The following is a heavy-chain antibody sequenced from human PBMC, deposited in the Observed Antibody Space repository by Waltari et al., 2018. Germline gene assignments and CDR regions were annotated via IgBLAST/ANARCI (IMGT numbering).Heavy chain of an antibody. CDR3: ARDPYGGVAPYSYGMDA. CDR2: INGNSGAK. D-gene: IGHD2-21*01. J-gene: IGHJ6*02. CDR1: GYTFTDYY. Sequence: QVHLVQSGAELKKPGASVKVSCTASGYTFTDYYMHWVRQAPGQGLEWIGRINGNSGAKNSGQKFQGRVTMTRDTSMNIVYMEMRSLTSDDTATYYCARDPYGGVAPYSYGMDAWGQGTTVTVSS. V-gene: IGHV1-2*06.